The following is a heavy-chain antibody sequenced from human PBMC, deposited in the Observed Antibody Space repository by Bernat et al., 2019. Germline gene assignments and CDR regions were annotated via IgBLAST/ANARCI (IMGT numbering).Heavy chain of an antibody. CDR1: GFTFSSYW. V-gene: IGHV3-7*03. D-gene: IGHD3-10*01. Sequence: EVQLVESGGGLVQPGGSLRLSCAASGFTFSSYWMSWVRQAPGKGLEWVANIKQDGSEKYYVASVKGRFTISRDNAKHSLYLQMNSLRAEDTAVYYCARALPQRVLLWFRESSVMDVWGKGTTVTVSS. CDR3: ARALPQRVLLWFRESSVMDV. CDR2: IKQDGSEK. J-gene: IGHJ6*04.